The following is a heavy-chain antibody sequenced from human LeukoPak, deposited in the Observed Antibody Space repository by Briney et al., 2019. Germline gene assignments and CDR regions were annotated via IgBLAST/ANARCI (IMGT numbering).Heavy chain of an antibody. Sequence: PSETLSLTCAVYGGSFSGYYWSWIRQPPGKGLEWIGEINHSGSTNYNPSLKSRVTISVDTSKNQFSLKLSSVTAADTAVYYCARKRSALGWFDPWGQGTLVTVSS. D-gene: IGHD2-15*01. CDR3: ARKRSALGWFDP. CDR1: GGSFSGYY. CDR2: INHSGST. V-gene: IGHV4-34*01. J-gene: IGHJ5*02.